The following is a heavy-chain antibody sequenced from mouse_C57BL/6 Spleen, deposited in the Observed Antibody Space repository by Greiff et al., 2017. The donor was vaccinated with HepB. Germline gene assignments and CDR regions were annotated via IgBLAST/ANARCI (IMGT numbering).Heavy chain of an antibody. CDR2: INPSSGYT. V-gene: IGHV1-4*01. D-gene: IGHD1-1*01. CDR3: AREGITTVVDQAWFAY. Sequence: VQLQQSGAELARPGASVKMSCKASGYTFTSYTMHWVKQRPGQGLEWIGYINPSSGYTKYNQKFKDKATLTADKSSSTAYMQLSSLTSEDSAVYYWAREGITTVVDQAWFAYWGQGTLVTVSA. J-gene: IGHJ3*01. CDR1: GYTFTSYT.